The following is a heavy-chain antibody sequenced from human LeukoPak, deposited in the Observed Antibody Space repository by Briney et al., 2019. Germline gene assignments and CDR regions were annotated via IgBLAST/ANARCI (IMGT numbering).Heavy chain of an antibody. V-gene: IGHV1-2*02. CDR3: AKVGAMVL. D-gene: IGHD3-10*01. CDR2: INPNSGGT. Sequence: ASVKVSCKASGYTFTGYYIHWVRQAPGQGLEWMGWINPNSGGTNYAQKFQGRVTMTRDKSITTAYMDLSSLTSDDTAVYYCAKVGAMVLWGQGTQVTVSS. CDR1: GYTFTGYY. J-gene: IGHJ4*02.